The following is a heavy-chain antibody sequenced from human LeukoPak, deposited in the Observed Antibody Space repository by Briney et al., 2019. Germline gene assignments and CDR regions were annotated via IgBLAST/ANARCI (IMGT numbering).Heavy chain of an antibody. CDR2: ISGSGGST. CDR1: RFTLSSYA. J-gene: IGHJ6*02. V-gene: IGHV3-23*01. D-gene: IGHD5-12*01. Sequence: PGASLRLSCAASRFTLSSYAMSWVRQAPGKGLEWVSAISGSGGSTYYADSVKGRFTISRDNSKNTLYLQMNSLRAEDTAVYYCAKDTRRDIVATFVYYYYGMDVWGQGSTVTVSS. CDR3: AKDTRRDIVATFVYYYYGMDV.